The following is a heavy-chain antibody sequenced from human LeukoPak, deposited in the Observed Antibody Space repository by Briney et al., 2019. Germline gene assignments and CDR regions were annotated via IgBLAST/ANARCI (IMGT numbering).Heavy chain of an antibody. CDR1: GGTFSSYA. CDR2: IIPIFGTA. D-gene: IGHD1-26*01. J-gene: IGHJ6*02. CDR3: ARVGGSYQIYYYGMDV. V-gene: IGHV1-69*13. Sequence: ASVKVSCEASGGTFSSYAISWVRQAPGQGLEWMGGIIPIFGTANYAQKFQGRVTITADESTSTAYMELGSLRSEDTAVYYCARVGGSYQIYYYGMDVWGQGTTVTVSS.